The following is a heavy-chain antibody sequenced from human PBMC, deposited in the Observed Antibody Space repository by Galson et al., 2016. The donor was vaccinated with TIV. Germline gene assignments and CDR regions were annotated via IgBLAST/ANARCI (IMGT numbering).Heavy chain of an antibody. V-gene: IGHV3-21*01. CDR3: ARGWPGIVGGRDAFDI. CDR2: ISCSNT. D-gene: IGHD1-26*01. CDR1: AFTLSSYV. J-gene: IGHJ3*02. Sequence: SLRLSCAASAFTLSSYVMSWVRQAPEKGLEWVSTISCSNTYYADSVKGRFTISRENATNSLYLHMNSLRAGDSAVYYCARGWPGIVGGRDAFDIWGQGTMVTVSS.